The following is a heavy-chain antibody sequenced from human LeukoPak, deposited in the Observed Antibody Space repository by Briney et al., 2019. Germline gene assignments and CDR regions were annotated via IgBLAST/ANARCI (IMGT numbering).Heavy chain of an antibody. D-gene: IGHD4-11*01. CDR1: GGSFRGDYY. CDR3: ARAPWAYGNYVHAFDI. CDR2: IYSGGRI. J-gene: IGHJ3*02. V-gene: IGHV4-39*07. Sequence: SETLSLTCTVSGGSFRGDYYWAWIRQPPGKGLEWIGSIYSGGRIYYNPSLKSRVSISIDTSNNDLSLKVTSVTAADTAGYYCARAPWAYGNYVHAFDIWGQGTMVTASS.